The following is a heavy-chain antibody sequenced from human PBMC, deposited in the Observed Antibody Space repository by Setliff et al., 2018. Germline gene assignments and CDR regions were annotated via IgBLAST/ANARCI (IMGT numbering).Heavy chain of an antibody. J-gene: IGHJ6*02. Sequence: LSCAASGFTFSSYEMNWVRQAPGKGLEWISYISSSGTTIYYADSVKGRFTISRDNAKNSLYMQMNSLRAEDTAVYYCARDYGDYARGYYYGMDVWGQGTTVTVSS. V-gene: IGHV3-48*03. CDR1: GFTFSSYE. CDR2: ISSSGTTI. D-gene: IGHD4-17*01. CDR3: ARDYGDYARGYYYGMDV.